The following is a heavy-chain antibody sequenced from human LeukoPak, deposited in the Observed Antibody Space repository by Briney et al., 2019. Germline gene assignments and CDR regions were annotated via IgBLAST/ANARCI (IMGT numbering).Heavy chain of an antibody. CDR3: ARGARGNLWLGY. Sequence: SETLSLTCTVSGGSISSYYWSWIRQPPGKGQEWIGYIYYSGSTNYNPSLKSRVTISVDTSKNQFSLKLSSVTAADTAVYYCARGARGNLWLGYWGQGTLVTVSS. CDR2: IYYSGST. CDR1: GGSISSYY. D-gene: IGHD2/OR15-2a*01. J-gene: IGHJ4*02. V-gene: IGHV4-59*01.